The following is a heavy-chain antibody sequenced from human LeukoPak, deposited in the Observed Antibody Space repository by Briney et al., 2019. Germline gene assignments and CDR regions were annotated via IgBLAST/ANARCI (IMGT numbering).Heavy chain of an antibody. CDR2: IYHSGST. J-gene: IGHJ4*02. CDR1: GGSISSCGYS. Sequence: SETLSLTCAVSGGSISSCGYSWSWIRQPPGKGLEWIGYIYHSGSTYYNPSLKSRVTISVDRSKNQFSLKLSSVTAADTAVYYCARGPVVTYYFDYWGPGTLVTVSS. V-gene: IGHV4-30-2*01. CDR3: ARGPVVTYYFDY. D-gene: IGHD4-23*01.